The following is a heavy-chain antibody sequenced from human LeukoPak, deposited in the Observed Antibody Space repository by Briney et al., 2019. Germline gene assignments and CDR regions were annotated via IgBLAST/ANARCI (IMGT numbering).Heavy chain of an antibody. V-gene: IGHV1-18*01. CDR3: ARDPEDSSSSGVDWFDP. Sequence: GASVKVSCKASGYTFTSYGISWVRQAPGQGLEWMGWISAYNGNTNYAQKLQGRVTMTTDTSTSTAYMELRSLRSDDTAVYYCARDPEDSSSSGVDWFDPWGQRTLVTVSS. CDR2: ISAYNGNT. CDR1: GYTFTSYG. D-gene: IGHD6-6*01. J-gene: IGHJ5*02.